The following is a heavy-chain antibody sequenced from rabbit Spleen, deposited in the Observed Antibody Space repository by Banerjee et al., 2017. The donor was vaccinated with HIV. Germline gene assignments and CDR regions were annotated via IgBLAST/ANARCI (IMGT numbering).Heavy chain of an antibody. CDR2: ISGSSSGAT. J-gene: IGHJ4*01. CDR3: ARSWNSVSYYSDL. V-gene: IGHV1S45*01. Sequence: QEQLVESGGGLVQPEGSLTLTCTASGFTLSNYWMCWVRQAPGKGLEWIGCISGSSSGATYYASWAKGRFTISKTSSTTVTLQMTSLTVADTATYFCARSWNSVSYYSDLWGPGTLVTVS. D-gene: IGHD8-1*01. CDR1: GFTLSNYW.